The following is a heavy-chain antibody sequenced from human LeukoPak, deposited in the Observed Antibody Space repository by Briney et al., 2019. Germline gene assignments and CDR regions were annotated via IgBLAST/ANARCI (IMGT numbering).Heavy chain of an antibody. Sequence: GGSLRLSCAASGFTFSSYAMHWVRQAPGKGLEWVAVISYDGSNKYYADSVKGRFTISRDNSKNTLYLQMNSLRAEDTAVYYCARDPCSYPQVVARKNWFDPWGQGTLVTVSS. V-gene: IGHV3-30-3*01. D-gene: IGHD2-15*01. J-gene: IGHJ5*02. CDR1: GFTFSSYA. CDR2: ISYDGSNK. CDR3: ARDPCSYPQVVARKNWFDP.